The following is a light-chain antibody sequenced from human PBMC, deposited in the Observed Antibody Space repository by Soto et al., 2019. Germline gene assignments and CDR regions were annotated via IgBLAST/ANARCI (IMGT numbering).Light chain of an antibody. CDR1: SSYVGGYNY. J-gene: IGLJ2*01. CDR2: DVS. V-gene: IGLV2-11*01. Sequence: QSALTQPRSVSGSPGQSVTISCTGTSSYVGGYNYVSWYQQHPGKAPKLMIYDVSKRPSGVPDRFSGSKSGNTASLTISGLQAEDEADYYCCSYAGSYTFHVVFGGGTKLTVL. CDR3: CSYAGSYTFHVV.